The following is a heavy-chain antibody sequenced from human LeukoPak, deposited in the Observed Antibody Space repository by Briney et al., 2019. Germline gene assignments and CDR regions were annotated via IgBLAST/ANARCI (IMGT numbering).Heavy chain of an antibody. V-gene: IGHV4-34*01. CDR3: ARQMLAGDYFDY. Sequence: SETLSLTCAVYGGSFSGYYWSWIRQPPGKGLEWIGEINHSGSTNYNPSLKSRVTISVDTSKNQFSLKLSSVTAADTAVYYCARQMLAGDYFDYWGQGTLVTVSS. J-gene: IGHJ4*02. CDR1: GGSFSGYY. CDR2: INHSGST. D-gene: IGHD3-10*02.